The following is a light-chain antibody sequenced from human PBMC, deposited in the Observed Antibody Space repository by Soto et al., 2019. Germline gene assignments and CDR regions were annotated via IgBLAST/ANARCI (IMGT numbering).Light chain of an antibody. CDR3: QQRSSWPIT. CDR2: DAF. V-gene: IGKV3-11*01. J-gene: IGKJ3*01. Sequence: EIVLTQSPATLSLSPGEKATLSCRASQSLSSYLAWYQQKPGQAPRLLIYDAFNRAPGIPARFRGSGSGTDFTLTISSLETEDFAVYYCQQRSSWPITFGPGTKVDIK. CDR1: QSLSSY.